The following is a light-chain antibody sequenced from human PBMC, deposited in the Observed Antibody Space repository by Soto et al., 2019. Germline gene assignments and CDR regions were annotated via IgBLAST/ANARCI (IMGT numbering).Light chain of an antibody. V-gene: IGKV3-20*01. CDR1: QSVSGTY. CDR2: GAS. CDR3: QEYGSSRT. Sequence: EVVLTQSPGTLSLSPGERATLSCRASQSVSGTYLAWYQQKPGQAPRLLIYGASSRATGIPERFSGSGSGTDFTLSISRLEPDDFAVYYCQEYGSSRTFGQGTKVDIK. J-gene: IGKJ1*01.